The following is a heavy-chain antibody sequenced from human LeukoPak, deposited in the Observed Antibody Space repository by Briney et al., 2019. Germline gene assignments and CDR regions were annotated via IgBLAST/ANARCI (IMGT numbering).Heavy chain of an antibody. V-gene: IGHV3-23*01. J-gene: IGHJ4*02. CDR3: AKVKGYYRNYFDY. Sequence: PGGSLRLSCAASGFTFSSYAMGWVRQAPGKGLEWVSAISGSGGSTYYADSVKGRFTISRDNSKNTLYLQMNSLRAEDTAVYYCAKVKGYYRNYFDYWGQGTLVTVSS. CDR2: ISGSGGST. D-gene: IGHD2-21*01. CDR1: GFTFSSYA.